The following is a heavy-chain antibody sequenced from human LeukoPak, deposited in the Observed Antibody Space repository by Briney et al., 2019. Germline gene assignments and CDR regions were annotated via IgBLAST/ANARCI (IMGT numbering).Heavy chain of an antibody. CDR2: IIPILGIA. CDR1: GYTFTSYG. Sequence: SVKVSCKASGYTFTSYGISWVRQAPGQGLEWMGRIIPILGIANYAQKFQGRVTITADKSTSTAYMELSSLRSEDTAVYYCARDADYYGSGSYVYFDYWGQGTLVTVSS. CDR3: ARDADYYGSGSYVYFDY. J-gene: IGHJ4*02. D-gene: IGHD3-10*01. V-gene: IGHV1-69*04.